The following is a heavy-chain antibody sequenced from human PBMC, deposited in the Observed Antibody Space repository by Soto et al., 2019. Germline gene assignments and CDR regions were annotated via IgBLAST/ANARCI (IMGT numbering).Heavy chain of an antibody. D-gene: IGHD2-8*02. J-gene: IGHJ4*02. CDR2: ITYDGSNK. CDR1: GFTFSSYA. V-gene: IGHV3-30-3*01. CDR3: ARDRGTDLDD. Sequence: VGSLRLSCAASGFTFSSYAMHWVRQAPGKGLEWVAVITYDGSNKYYADSVKGRFTISRDNSKNTLYLQMNSLRAEDTAVYYCARDRGTDLDDWGRGGLVIVSS.